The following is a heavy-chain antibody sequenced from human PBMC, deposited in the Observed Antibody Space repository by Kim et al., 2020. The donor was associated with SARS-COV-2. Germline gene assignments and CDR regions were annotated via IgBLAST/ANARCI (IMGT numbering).Heavy chain of an antibody. CDR3: ARGFPNRGYSYGFYYYYGMDV. Sequence: SETLSLTCAVYGGSFSGYYWSWIRQPPGKGLEWIGEINHSGSTNYNPSLKSRVTISVDTSKNQFSLKLSSVTAADTAVYYCARGFPNRGYSYGFYYYYGMDVWGQGTTVTVSS. V-gene: IGHV4-34*01. CDR1: GGSFSGYY. D-gene: IGHD5-18*01. J-gene: IGHJ6*02. CDR2: INHSGST.